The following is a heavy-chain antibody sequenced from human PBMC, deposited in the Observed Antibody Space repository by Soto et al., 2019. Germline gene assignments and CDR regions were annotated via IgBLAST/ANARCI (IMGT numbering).Heavy chain of an antibody. Sequence: GASVKVSCKASGFTFTSSAVQWVQQSRGQRLEWIGWIVVGSGNTNYAQKFQERVTITRDMSTSTAYMELSSLRSEDTAVYYCAADSPAGTYYYYYYGMDVWGQGTTVTVSS. CDR1: GFTFTSSA. D-gene: IGHD6-13*01. CDR2: IVVGSGNT. CDR3: AADSPAGTYYYYYYGMDV. V-gene: IGHV1-58*01. J-gene: IGHJ6*02.